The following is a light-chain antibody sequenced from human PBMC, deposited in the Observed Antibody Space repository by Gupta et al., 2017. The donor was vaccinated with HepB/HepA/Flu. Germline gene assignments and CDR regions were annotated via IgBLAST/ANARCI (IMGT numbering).Light chain of an antibody. CDR3: QQYDDFPLT. J-gene: IGKJ4*01. Sequence: DIKMTQSPASLSASIGDSVTIACRASEDISIFLGWYQHRPGRGPKLLIYNASNLAIGVPPRFTGSGSETHFTLSITSLQPEDIGTYFCQQYDDFPLTFGGGTKVE. V-gene: IGKV1-33*01. CDR1: EDISIF. CDR2: NAS.